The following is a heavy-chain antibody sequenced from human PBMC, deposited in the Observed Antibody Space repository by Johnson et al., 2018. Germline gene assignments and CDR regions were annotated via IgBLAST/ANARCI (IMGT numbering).Heavy chain of an antibody. CDR2: INPSDGST. V-gene: IGHV1-46*01. J-gene: IGHJ6*02. Sequence: VQLVQSGAEVKQPGASVRVSCKASGHTFTHYYIHWVRQAPGQGLEWMAIINPSDGSTNCAQKFQGRVTMTRDTSTSTVCMGVSSLRSECTAVYYCAQVGGGNCYDYGMVICGQGTTVTV. CDR3: AQVGGGNCYDYGMVI. CDR1: GHTFTHYY. D-gene: IGHD2-21*01.